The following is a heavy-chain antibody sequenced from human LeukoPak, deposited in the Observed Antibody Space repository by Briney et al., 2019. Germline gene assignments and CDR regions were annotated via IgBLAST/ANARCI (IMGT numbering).Heavy chain of an antibody. CDR1: GGSISSYY. J-gene: IGHJ4*02. CDR2: IYYSGST. D-gene: IGHD5-18*01. CDR3: ASEDTAMVQFDY. Sequence: SETLSLTCTVSGGSISSYYWSWIRQPPGKGLEWIGYIYYSGSTNYNPSLESRVTISVDTSKNQFSLKLSSVTAADTAVYYCASEDTAMVQFDYWGQGTLVTVSS. V-gene: IGHV4-59*01.